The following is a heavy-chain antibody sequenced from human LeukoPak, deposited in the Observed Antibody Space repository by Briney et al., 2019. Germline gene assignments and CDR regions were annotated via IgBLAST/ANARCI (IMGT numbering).Heavy chain of an antibody. CDR2: ISGSGGST. V-gene: IGHV3-23*01. Sequence: PGGSLRLSCAASGFTFSSYAMSWVRQAPGKGLEWVSAISGSGGSTYYADSVKGRFTISRDNSKNTLYLQMNSLRAEDTAVYYCAKDTSLYCGGDCYPDYWGQGTLVTVSS. CDR3: AKDTSLYCGGDCYPDY. J-gene: IGHJ4*02. CDR1: GFTFSSYA. D-gene: IGHD2-21*02.